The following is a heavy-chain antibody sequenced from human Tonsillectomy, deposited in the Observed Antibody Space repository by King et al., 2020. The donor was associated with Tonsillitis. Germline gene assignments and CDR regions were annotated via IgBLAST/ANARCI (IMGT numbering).Heavy chain of an antibody. CDR1: GYTFTGYY. J-gene: IGHJ3*02. CDR3: VGEFVGGTSQYPPRDGFEI. V-gene: IGHV1-2*02. CDR2: INPNSGGT. Sequence: VQLVESGTEVKKPGASVNVSCRASGYTFTGYYIHWVRRAPGQGLEWMGWINPNSGGTNYGQKFLGRVTMTRDTSISTAYLELSRLTSDDTAVYYCVGEFVGGTSQYPPRDGFEIWGQGTMVTVSS. D-gene: IGHD2-2*01.